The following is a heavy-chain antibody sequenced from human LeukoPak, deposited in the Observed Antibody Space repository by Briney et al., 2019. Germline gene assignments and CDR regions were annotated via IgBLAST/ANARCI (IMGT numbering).Heavy chain of an antibody. CDR1: GYTFTSYA. Sequence: GASVKVSCKASGYTFTSYAMNWVRQAPGQGLEWMGWINTNTGNPTYAQGFTGRFVFSLDTSVSTAYLQISSLKAEDTAVYYCARGVTVAGPPNWFDPWGQGTLVTVSS. V-gene: IGHV7-4-1*02. D-gene: IGHD6-19*01. CDR2: INTNTGNP. CDR3: ARGVTVAGPPNWFDP. J-gene: IGHJ5*02.